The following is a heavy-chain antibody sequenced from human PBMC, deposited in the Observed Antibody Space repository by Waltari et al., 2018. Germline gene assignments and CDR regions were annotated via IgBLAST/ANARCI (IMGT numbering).Heavy chain of an antibody. J-gene: IGHJ5*02. Sequence: QITLKESGPTLVKPTQPLTLTCTFSGFSLSTSGVGVGWLRQPQGKALEWLALIYWNDDKRYSPSLKSRLTITKDTSKNQVVLTMTNMDPVDTATYYCAHRLGIAARPGVGWFDPWGQGTLVTVSS. V-gene: IGHV2-5*01. CDR2: IYWNDDK. CDR1: GFSLSTSGVG. CDR3: AHRLGIAARPGVGWFDP. D-gene: IGHD6-6*01.